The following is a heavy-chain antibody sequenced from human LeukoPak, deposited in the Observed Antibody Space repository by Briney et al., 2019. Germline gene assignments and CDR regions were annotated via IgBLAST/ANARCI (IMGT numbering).Heavy chain of an antibody. Sequence: GGSLRLSCAASGFTFSSYAMSWVRQAPGKGLEWVSAISGSGRGGNTYYADSVKGRFTISRDNSKNTLYLQMNSLRAEDTAVYYCAESSSGFDFWGQGTLVTVSS. D-gene: IGHD1-1*01. V-gene: IGHV3-23*01. CDR3: AESSSGFDF. CDR2: ISGSGRGGNT. J-gene: IGHJ4*02. CDR1: GFTFSSYA.